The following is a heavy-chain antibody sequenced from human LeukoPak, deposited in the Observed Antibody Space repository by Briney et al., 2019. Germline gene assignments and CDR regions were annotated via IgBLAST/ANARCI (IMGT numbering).Heavy chain of an antibody. V-gene: IGHV3-33*01. J-gene: IGHJ5*02. CDR2: IWYDGSNK. D-gene: IGHD3-10*01. CDR1: GFTFSSYG. CDR3: ARDPGFGEFLNWFDP. Sequence: GGSLRLSCAASGFTFSSYGMHWVRQAPGKGLEWVAVIWYDGSNKYYADSVKGRFTISRDNSKNTLYLQMNSLRAEDTAVYYCARDPGFGEFLNWFDPWGQGTLVTVSS.